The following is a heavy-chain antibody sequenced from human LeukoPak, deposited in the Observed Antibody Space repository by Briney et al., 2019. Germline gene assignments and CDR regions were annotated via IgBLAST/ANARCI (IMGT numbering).Heavy chain of an antibody. Sequence: SETLSLTCTVSGGSISSSSYYWGWIRQPPGKGLEWIGSIYYSGSTYYNPSLKSRVTISVDTSKNQFSLQLNSVTPEDTAVYYCARTSRGSYSSTVFDYWGQGTLVTVSS. CDR2: IYYSGST. CDR3: ARTSRGSYSSTVFDY. J-gene: IGHJ4*02. CDR1: GGSISSSSYY. V-gene: IGHV4-39*07. D-gene: IGHD1-26*01.